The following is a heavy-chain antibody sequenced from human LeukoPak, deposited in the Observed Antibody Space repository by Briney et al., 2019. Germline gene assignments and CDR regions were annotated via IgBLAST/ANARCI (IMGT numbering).Heavy chain of an antibody. Sequence: SETLSLTCTVSGGSISSYYWSWIRQPPGKGLEWIGEINHSGSTNYNPSLKSRVTISVDTSKNQFSLKLSSVTAADTAVYYCARRYYDSSGYYYPDYWGQGTLVTVSS. CDR1: GGSISSYY. V-gene: IGHV4-34*01. CDR3: ARRYYDSSGYYYPDY. J-gene: IGHJ4*02. D-gene: IGHD3-22*01. CDR2: INHSGST.